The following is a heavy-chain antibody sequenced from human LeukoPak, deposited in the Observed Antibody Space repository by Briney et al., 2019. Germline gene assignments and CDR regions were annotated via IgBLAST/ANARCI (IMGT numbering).Heavy chain of an antibody. CDR1: GFSFDDYG. J-gene: IGHJ3*02. CDR2: ISWNSGSI. Sequence: GGSLRLSCVAPGFSFDDYGMHWVRQAPGKGLEWVSGISWNSGSIGYAGSVKGRFTISRDNAKTSLYLQMNSLRPEDTALYYCAKGGTGYHDAFDIWGQGTVVTVSS. CDR3: AKGGTGYHDAFDI. D-gene: IGHD3/OR15-3a*01. V-gene: IGHV3-9*01.